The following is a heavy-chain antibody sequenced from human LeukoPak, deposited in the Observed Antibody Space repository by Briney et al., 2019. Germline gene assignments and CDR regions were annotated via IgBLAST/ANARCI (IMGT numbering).Heavy chain of an antibody. J-gene: IGHJ4*02. CDR2: ISSSGSTI. CDR1: GFTFSSYE. V-gene: IGHV3-48*03. Sequence: QPGGSLRLSCAASGFTFSSYEMNWVRQAPGKGLEWVSYISSSGSTIYYADSVKGRFTISRDNAKNSLYLQMNSLRTEDTAVFYCAKVRSTYNDYWGQGTLVTVSS. CDR3: AKVRSTYNDY. D-gene: IGHD2-2*01.